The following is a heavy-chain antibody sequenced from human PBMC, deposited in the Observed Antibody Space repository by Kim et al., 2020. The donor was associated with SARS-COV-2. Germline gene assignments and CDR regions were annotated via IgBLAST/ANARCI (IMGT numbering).Heavy chain of an antibody. D-gene: IGHD3-10*01. J-gene: IGHJ6*02. CDR1: GGSFSGYY. CDR3: ARRYYYGSGYYYYGMDV. V-gene: IGHV4-34*01. Sequence: SQTLSLTCAVYGGSFSGYYWSWIRQPTGKGLEWVGEINHSGSTNYNPSLKSRVTISVDTSKNQFSLKLSSVTAADTAVYYCARRYYYGSGYYYYGMDVWGQGTTVTVSS. CDR2: INHSGST.